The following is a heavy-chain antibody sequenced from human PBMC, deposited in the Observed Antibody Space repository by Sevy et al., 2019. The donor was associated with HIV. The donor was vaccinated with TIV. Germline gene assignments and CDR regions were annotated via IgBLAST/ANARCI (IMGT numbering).Heavy chain of an antibody. V-gene: IGHV1-69*06. CDR1: GGTFSSYA. CDR2: IIPIFGTA. D-gene: IGHD2-2*01. CDR3: ARATVDIVVVPAAMDAFDI. Sequence: ASVKVSCKASGGTFSSYAISWVRQAPGQGLEWMGGIIPIFGTANYAQKFQGRVTITADKSTSTAYMNLSSLGSGDTAVYYCARATVDIVVVPAAMDAFDIWGQGTMVTVSS. J-gene: IGHJ3*02.